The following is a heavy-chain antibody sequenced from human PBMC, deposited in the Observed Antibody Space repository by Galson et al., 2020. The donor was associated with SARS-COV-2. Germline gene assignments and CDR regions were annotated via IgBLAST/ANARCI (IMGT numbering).Heavy chain of an antibody. V-gene: IGHV1-2*02. J-gene: IGHJ3*02. CDR2: INPNSGGT. CDR1: GYTFTGYY. CDR3: ARDGTAMVTNGFDI. Sequence: ASVKVSCKASGYTFTGYYMHWVRQAPGQGLEWMGWINPNSGGTNYQGRVTMTRDTSISIAYMELSRLRSDDTAVYYCARDGTAMVTNGFDIWGLGTIVTVSS. D-gene: IGHD5-18*01.